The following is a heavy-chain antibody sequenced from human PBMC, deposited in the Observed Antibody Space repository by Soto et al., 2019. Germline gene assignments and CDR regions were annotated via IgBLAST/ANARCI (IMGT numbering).Heavy chain of an antibody. Sequence: PSETLSLTCSASGGSMSEYFWRWIRQSPGKGLEWIGYIYYLGSTDYNPSLKSRVTISVDTSKRQFSLRLASVTAADTAVYYCARDGYDGSGSPYPAYWGPGTQVTVSS. CDR1: GGSMSEYF. J-gene: IGHJ4*02. V-gene: IGHV4-59*01. CDR3: ARDGYDGSGSPYPAY. CDR2: IYYLGST. D-gene: IGHD3-10*01.